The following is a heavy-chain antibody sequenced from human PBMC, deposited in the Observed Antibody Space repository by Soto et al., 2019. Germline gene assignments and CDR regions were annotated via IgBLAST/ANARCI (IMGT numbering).Heavy chain of an antibody. J-gene: IGHJ5*02. V-gene: IGHV4-4*02. CDR1: GGSISSNDW. CDR3: ARYLRNWFDP. CDR2: IYHSGTT. Sequence: SETLSLTCAVSGGSISSNDWWSWVRQTPGKGLEYIGEIYHSGTTNYNPSLKTRVTISLDKSKNQFSLRLTSVTAADTAVYFCARYLRNWFDPWGQGILVTVS.